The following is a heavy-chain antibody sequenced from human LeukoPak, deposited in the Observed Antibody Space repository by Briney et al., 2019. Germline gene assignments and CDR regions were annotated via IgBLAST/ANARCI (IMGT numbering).Heavy chain of an antibody. CDR3: ARASPGLFDC. CDR1: GGSISSYY. J-gene: IGHJ4*02. Sequence: SETLSLTCTVSGGSISSYYWNWIRQPPGKGLEWTGFIYYSGSTNYNPSLKSRVTISVDTSKNQFSLKLSSVTAADTAVYYCARASPGLFDCWGQGTLVTVSS. D-gene: IGHD2-21*01. V-gene: IGHV4-59*01. CDR2: IYYSGST.